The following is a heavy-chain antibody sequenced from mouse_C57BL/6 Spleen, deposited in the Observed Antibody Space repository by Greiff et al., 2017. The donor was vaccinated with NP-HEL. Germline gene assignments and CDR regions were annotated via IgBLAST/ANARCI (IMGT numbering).Heavy chain of an antibody. CDR1: GFSLTSYG. Sequence: VQLVESGPGLVQPSQSLSITCTVSGFSLTSYGVHWVRQSPGKGLAWLGVIWRGGSTDYNAAFMSRLSITKDNSKSQVFFKMNSLQADDTAIYYCAKGRGYSDAMDYWGQGTSVTVSS. J-gene: IGHJ4*01. CDR3: AKGRGYSDAMDY. V-gene: IGHV2-5*01. CDR2: IWRGGST.